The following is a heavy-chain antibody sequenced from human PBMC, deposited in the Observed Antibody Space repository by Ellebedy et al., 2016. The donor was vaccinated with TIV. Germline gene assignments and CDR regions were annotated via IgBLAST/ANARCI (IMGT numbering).Heavy chain of an antibody. J-gene: IGHJ4*02. CDR1: GYTFTSYG. CDR2: ISAYNGNT. D-gene: IGHD3-9*01. V-gene: IGHV1-18*04. CDR3: ARDYDILTGPSGFDH. Sequence: AASVKVSCKASGYTFTSYGISWVRQAPGQGLEWMGWISAYNGNTNYAQKLQGRVTMTTDTSTSKAYMELRSLRSDDTAVYYCARDYDILTGPSGFDHWGQGTLVTVSS.